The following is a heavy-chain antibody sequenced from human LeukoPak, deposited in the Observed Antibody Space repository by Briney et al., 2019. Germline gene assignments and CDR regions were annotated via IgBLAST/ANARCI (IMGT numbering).Heavy chain of an antibody. Sequence: SETLSLTRTVSGGSITSYYWFWIRQPPPKGLAWIGYMYKTWSNNYNQSLQSQVTIPEDTSKHQFSLRLSYVTAADTDVYFFARRDGSGYYGDYFDHWGEGTLVTVSS. CDR1: GGSITSYY. J-gene: IGHJ4*02. V-gene: IGHV4-59*01. CDR3: ARRDGSGYYGDYFDH. D-gene: IGHD3-22*01. CDR2: MYKTWSN.